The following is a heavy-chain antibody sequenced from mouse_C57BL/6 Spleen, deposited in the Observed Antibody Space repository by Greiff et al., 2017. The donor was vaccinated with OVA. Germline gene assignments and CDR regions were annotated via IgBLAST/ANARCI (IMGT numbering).Heavy chain of an antibody. D-gene: IGHD1-1*01. CDR2: INPGSGGT. CDR1: GYAFTNYL. Sequence: QVQLQQSGAELVRPGTSVKVSCKASGYAFTNYLIEWVKQRPGQGLEWIGVINPGSGGTNYNEKFKGKATLTADKSSSTAYMQLSSLTSEDSAVYFCARGGYGSRKYAMDYWGQGTSVTVSS. V-gene: IGHV1-54*01. J-gene: IGHJ4*01. CDR3: ARGGYGSRKYAMDY.